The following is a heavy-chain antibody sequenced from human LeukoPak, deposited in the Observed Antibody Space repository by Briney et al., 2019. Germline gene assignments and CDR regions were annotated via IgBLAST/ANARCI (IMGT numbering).Heavy chain of an antibody. J-gene: IGHJ5*02. Sequence: PGGSLRLSCAASGFTFSSYWMTWVRQAPGKGLEWVANVKNDGSEKYYVDSVKGRFTISRDNAKNSLNLQMNSLRAEGTAVYFCARATLYSANWFDPWGQGTLVTVSS. CDR1: GFTFSSYW. CDR3: ARATLYSANWFDP. CDR2: VKNDGSEK. D-gene: IGHD5-12*01. V-gene: IGHV3-7*04.